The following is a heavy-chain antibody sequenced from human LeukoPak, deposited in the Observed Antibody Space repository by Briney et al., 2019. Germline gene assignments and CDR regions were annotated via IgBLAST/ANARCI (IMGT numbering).Heavy chain of an antibody. Sequence: PSQTLSLTCTVSGGSISSGGYYWSWIRQHPGKGLEWIGYIYYSGSTYYNPSLKSRVTISLDTSKNHFSLNLTSVTAADTAVYYCASQNYYYGMDVWGQGTTVTVSS. J-gene: IGHJ6*02. CDR1: GGSISSGGYY. CDR3: ASQNYYYGMDV. V-gene: IGHV4-31*03. CDR2: IYYSGST.